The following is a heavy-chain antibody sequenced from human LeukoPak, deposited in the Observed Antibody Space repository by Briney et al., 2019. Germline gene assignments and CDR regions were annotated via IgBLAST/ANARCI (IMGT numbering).Heavy chain of an antibody. CDR1: GGSISSYY. Sequence: SETLSLTCTVSGGSISSYYWSWLRQPPGKGLEWFRYIYYSGSTNYHTFLKSRVTISVDTSKNQFSLKLSSKTAADTAVYYCARAENYYGSGSYNDYWGQGTLVTVSS. CDR2: IYYSGST. J-gene: IGHJ4*02. V-gene: IGHV4-59*01. CDR3: ARAENYYGSGSYNDY. D-gene: IGHD3-10*01.